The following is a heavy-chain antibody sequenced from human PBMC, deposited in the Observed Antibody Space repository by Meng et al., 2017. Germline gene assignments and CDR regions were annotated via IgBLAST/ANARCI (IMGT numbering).Heavy chain of an antibody. CDR3: ARDTPDHYYYDSSGRYYYGMDV. J-gene: IGHJ6*02. CDR1: GGSVSSASCY. D-gene: IGHD3-22*01. V-gene: IGHV4-61*01. Sequence: SETLSLTCTVSGGSVSSASCYWSWIRQPPGKGLEWIGYIYYSGSTNYNPSLKSRVTISVDTSKNQFSLKLSSVTAADTAVYYCARDTPDHYYYDSSGRYYYGMDVWGQGTTVTVSS. CDR2: IYYSGST.